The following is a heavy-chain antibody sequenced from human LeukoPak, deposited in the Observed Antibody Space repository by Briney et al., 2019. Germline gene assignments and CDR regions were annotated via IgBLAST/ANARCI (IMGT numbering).Heavy chain of an antibody. CDR2: IYYSGST. J-gene: IGHJ5*02. D-gene: IGHD5-18*01. V-gene: IGHV4-38-2*02. CDR1: GYSISSGYY. CDR3: ARERDRKWIGYSYGLWFGP. Sequence: SETLSLTCTVSGYSISSGYYWGWIRQPPGKGLEWIGYIYYSGSTNYNPSLKSRVTISVDTSKNQFSLKLSSVTAADTAVYYCARERDRKWIGYSYGLWFGPWGQGTLVTVSS.